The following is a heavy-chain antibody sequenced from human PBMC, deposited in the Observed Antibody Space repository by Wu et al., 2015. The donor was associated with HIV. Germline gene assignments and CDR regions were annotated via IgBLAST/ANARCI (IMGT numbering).Heavy chain of an antibody. V-gene: IGHV1-69*13. Sequence: QVQLVQSGAEVKEPGSSVKVSCKASGGTFSSDAVSWVRQAPGQGLQWMGKIIPVFGTTKYAQQFQGRVTITADESTRTAFMDLSSLTSEDTAVYYCAREGEEKKSDRSGYYAYLQIWGQGSQVTVSS. CDR3: AREGEEKKSDRSGYYAYLQI. CDR2: IIPVFGTT. J-gene: IGHJ1*01. D-gene: IGHD3-22*01. CDR1: GGTFSSDA.